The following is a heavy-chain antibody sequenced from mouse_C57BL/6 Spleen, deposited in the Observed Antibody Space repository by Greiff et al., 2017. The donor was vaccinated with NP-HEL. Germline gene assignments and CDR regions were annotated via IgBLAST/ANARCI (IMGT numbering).Heavy chain of an antibody. D-gene: IGHD3-2*02. CDR1: GFTFSDYG. CDR3: ARDGQLRLQGFAY. Sequence: DVKLVESGGGLVKPGGSLKLSCAASGFTFSDYGMHWVRQAPEKGLEWVAYISSGSSTIYYADTVKGRFTISRDNAKNTLFLQMTSLRSEDTAMYYCARDGQLRLQGFAYWGQGTLVTVSA. CDR2: ISSGSSTI. V-gene: IGHV5-17*01. J-gene: IGHJ3*01.